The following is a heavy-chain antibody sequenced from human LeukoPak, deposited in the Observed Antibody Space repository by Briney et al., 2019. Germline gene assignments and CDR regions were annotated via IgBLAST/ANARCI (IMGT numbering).Heavy chain of an antibody. CDR2: ISDSGGRT. CDR3: AKRGVVIRVILVGFHKEAYYFDS. V-gene: IGHV3-23*01. CDR1: GITLSNYG. J-gene: IGHJ4*02. Sequence: GGSLRLSYAVSGITLSNYGMSWVRQAPGKGLEWVAGISDSGGRTKYADSVKGRFTISRDNPKNTLYLQMNSLRAEDTAVYFCAKRGVVIRVILVGFHKEAYYFDSWGQGALVTVSS. D-gene: IGHD3-22*01.